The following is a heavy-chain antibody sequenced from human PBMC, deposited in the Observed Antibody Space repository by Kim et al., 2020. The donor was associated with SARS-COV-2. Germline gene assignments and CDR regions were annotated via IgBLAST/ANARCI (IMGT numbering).Heavy chain of an antibody. J-gene: IGHJ4*02. CDR2: IYYSGST. D-gene: IGHD3-10*01. CDR1: GGSISSGGYY. V-gene: IGHV4-31*03. Sequence: SETLSLTCTVSGGSISSGGYYWSWIRQHPGKGLEWIGYIYYSGSTYYNPSLKSRVTISVDTSKNQFSLKLSSVTAADTAVYYCARWPRIYDRGRTLWFGGLFSWGQGTLVTVSS. CDR3: ARWPRIYDRGRTLWFGGLFS.